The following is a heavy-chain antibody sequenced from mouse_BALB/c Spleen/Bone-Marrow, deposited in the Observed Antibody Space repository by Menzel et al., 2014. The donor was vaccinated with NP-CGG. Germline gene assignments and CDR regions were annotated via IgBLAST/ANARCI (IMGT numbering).Heavy chain of an antibody. J-gene: IGHJ2*01. CDR2: IWGDGRT. D-gene: IGHD1-1*01. CDR3: ARNYYDSSFYFDY. CDR1: GFSLTDYG. V-gene: IGHV2-6-7*01. Sequence: VMLVESGPGLVAPSQSLSITCTVSGFSLTDYGVNWVRQPPGKGLEWLGMIWGDGRTGYNSALKSRLSISKDNSKSQVFLKMNSLQTDDTARYYCARNYYDSSFYFDYWGQGTTLTVSS.